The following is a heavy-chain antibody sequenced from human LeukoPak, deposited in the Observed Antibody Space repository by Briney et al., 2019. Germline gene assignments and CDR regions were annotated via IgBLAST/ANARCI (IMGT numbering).Heavy chain of an antibody. CDR2: IIPIFGTA. Sequence: GASVKVSCKASGGTFSIYAISWVRQALGQGLEWMRGIIPIFGTANYAQKFQGRVTITADESTSTAYMELSSLRSEDTAVYYCAREHDNYYDSSGLDYWGQGTLVTVSS. CDR3: AREHDNYYDSSGLDY. V-gene: IGHV1-69*13. D-gene: IGHD3-22*01. CDR1: GGTFSIYA. J-gene: IGHJ4*02.